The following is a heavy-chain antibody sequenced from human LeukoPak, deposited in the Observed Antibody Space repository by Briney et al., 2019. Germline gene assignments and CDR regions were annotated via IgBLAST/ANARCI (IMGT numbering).Heavy chain of an antibody. V-gene: IGHV4-39*01. Sequence: SETLSLTCTVSGGSISSSSYYWGWIRQPPGKGLEWIASIYYSGSTYYNPSLKSRVTISVDTSKNQFSLKLSSVTAADTAVYYCARVEVVVAATAFDIWGQGTMVTVSS. D-gene: IGHD2-15*01. CDR3: ARVEVVVAATAFDI. CDR1: GGSISSSSYY. CDR2: IYYSGST. J-gene: IGHJ3*02.